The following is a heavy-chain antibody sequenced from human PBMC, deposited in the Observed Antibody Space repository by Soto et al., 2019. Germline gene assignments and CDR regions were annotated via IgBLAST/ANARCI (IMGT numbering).Heavy chain of an antibody. J-gene: IGHJ4*01. CDR2: ISSGSGDNT. V-gene: IGHV3-23*01. Sequence: GGSLRLSCAASGFSFSNHAMSWVRQAPGKGLEWVSGISSGSGDNTYYAASVKGRFTISRDNSKSTLYLQMNNLRAEDTAVYYCVRAPEQRPIDFWGHGSLVTVSS. CDR3: VRAPEQRPIDF. D-gene: IGHD6-19*01. CDR1: GFSFSNHA.